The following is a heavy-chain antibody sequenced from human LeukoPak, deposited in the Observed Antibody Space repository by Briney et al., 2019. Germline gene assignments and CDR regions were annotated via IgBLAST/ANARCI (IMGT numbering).Heavy chain of an antibody. D-gene: IGHD3-10*01. V-gene: IGHV3-21*01. J-gene: IGHJ4*02. CDR1: GFTLSSYS. CDR3: ARESITMVRGVDY. CDR2: ISSSSSYI. Sequence: PGGSLRLSCAASGFTLSSYSMNWVRQAPGKGLEWVSSISSSSSYIYYADSVKGRFTISRDNAKNSLYLQMNSLRAEDTAVYYCARESITMVRGVDYWGQGTLVTVSS.